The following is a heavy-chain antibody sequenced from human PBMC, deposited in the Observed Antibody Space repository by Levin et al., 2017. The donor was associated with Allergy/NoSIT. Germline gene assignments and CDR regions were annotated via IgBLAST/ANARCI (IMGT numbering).Heavy chain of an antibody. Sequence: TLSLTCTLSGFSLTTSGMSVSWIRQPPGKALEWLARIDGDGDKYYRTSLRTRLTVSQDTSKNQVVLTMTDLDPVDTATYYCARMPLKVFYGSSLSTAFDIWGQGKMVTVSS. V-gene: IGHV2-70*11. D-gene: IGHD3-10*01. CDR3: ARMPLKVFYGSSLSTAFDI. J-gene: IGHJ3*02. CDR1: GFSLTTSGMS. CDR2: IDGDGDK.